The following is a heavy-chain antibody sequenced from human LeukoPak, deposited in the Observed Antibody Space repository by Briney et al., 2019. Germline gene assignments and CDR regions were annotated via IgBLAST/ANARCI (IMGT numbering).Heavy chain of an antibody. CDR3: AKGLFYYYYYYYMDV. V-gene: IGHV3-23*01. Sequence: GGTLRLSCAASGFTFSTYGMTWVRQAPGKGLEWVSAISGSAATTFYADSVKGRFTISRDNSKNTLYLQMNSLRAEDTAVYYCAKGLFYYYYYYYMDVWGKGTTVTVSS. CDR1: GFTFSTYG. CDR2: ISGSAATT. J-gene: IGHJ6*03.